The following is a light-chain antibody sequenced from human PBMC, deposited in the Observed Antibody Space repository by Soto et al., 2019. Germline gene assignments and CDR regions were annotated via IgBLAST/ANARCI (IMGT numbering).Light chain of an antibody. V-gene: IGKV1-39*01. CDR2: GAS. J-gene: IGKJ1*01. CDR1: QNINTY. Sequence: DIQMTQSPSSLSASVGDRVTITCRASQNINTYLIWYRQKLGEAPNLLIYGASSLQSGVSPRFSGSGSGTEFTLTISILQPEDLATYFCQQSYCAPPTFGQGTKVEI. CDR3: QQSYCAPPT.